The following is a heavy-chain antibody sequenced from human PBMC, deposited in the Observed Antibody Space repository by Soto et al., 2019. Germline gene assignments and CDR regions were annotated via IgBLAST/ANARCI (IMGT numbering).Heavy chain of an antibody. CDR1: GFTFSSYA. Sequence: EVQLLESGGGLVQPGGSLRLSCAASGFTFSSYAMSWVRQAPGKGLEWVSAISGSGGSTYYADSVKGRFTISRDNSKNTRYLQMNSLRAEDTAVYYCAKDRRGGSGWRGFDPWGQGTLVTVSS. D-gene: IGHD6-19*01. J-gene: IGHJ5*02. CDR2: ISGSGGST. CDR3: AKDRRGGSGWRGFDP. V-gene: IGHV3-23*01.